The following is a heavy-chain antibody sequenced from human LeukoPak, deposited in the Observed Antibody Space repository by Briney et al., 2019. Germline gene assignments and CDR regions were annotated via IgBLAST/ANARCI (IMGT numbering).Heavy chain of an antibody. CDR1: GFTFSDHY. Sequence: AGGSLRLSCAASGFTFSDHYMSWIRQAPGKGLEWVSYISSSGSYTNYADSVKGRFTISRDNAKNSLYLQMNSLRAEDTAVYYCARRASAALKYAFDYWGQGTLVTVSS. J-gene: IGHJ4*02. CDR3: ARRASAALKYAFDY. CDR2: ISSSGSYT. V-gene: IGHV3-11*03. D-gene: IGHD6-13*01.